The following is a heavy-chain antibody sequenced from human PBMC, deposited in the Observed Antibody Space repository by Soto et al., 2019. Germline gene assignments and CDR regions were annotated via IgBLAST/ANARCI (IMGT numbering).Heavy chain of an antibody. J-gene: IGHJ5*02. V-gene: IGHV1-18*01. D-gene: IGHD2-2*01. Sequence: ASVKVSCKASGYTFTSYGISWVRQAPGQGLEWMGWISAYNGNTNYAQKLQGRVTMTTDTSTSTAYMELRSLRSDDTAVYYCARSPWDIVVVPAAMYGWFDPWGQGTLVTVSS. CDR1: GYTFTSYG. CDR2: ISAYNGNT. CDR3: ARSPWDIVVVPAAMYGWFDP.